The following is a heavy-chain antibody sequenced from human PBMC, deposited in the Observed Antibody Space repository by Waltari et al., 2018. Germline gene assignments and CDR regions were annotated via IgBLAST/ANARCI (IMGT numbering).Heavy chain of an antibody. CDR1: GGTFSSYA. Sequence: QVQLVQSGAEVKKPGSSVKVSCKASGGTFSSYAISWVRQAPGQGLEWMGGIIPIFGTANYAQKFQGRVTMTADETTSTAYMELSSLRSEDTAVYYCARGVWARYYYYYYMDVWGKGTTVTVSS. D-gene: IGHD3-16*01. V-gene: IGHV1-69*01. CDR2: IIPIFGTA. CDR3: ARGVWARYYYYYYMDV. J-gene: IGHJ6*03.